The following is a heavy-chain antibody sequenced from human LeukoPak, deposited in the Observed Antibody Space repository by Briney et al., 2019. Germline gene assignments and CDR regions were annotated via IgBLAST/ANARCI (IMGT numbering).Heavy chain of an antibody. CDR3: ARENSGYDTVPFDY. CDR2: IYYSGST. D-gene: IGHD5-12*01. Sequence: SETLSLTCTVSGGSISSGDYYWSWIRQPPGKGLEWIGYIYYSGSTYYNPSLKSRVTISVDTSKNQFSLKLSSVTAADTAVYYCARENSGYDTVPFDYWGQGTLVTVSS. J-gene: IGHJ4*02. V-gene: IGHV4-30-4*01. CDR1: GGSISSGDYY.